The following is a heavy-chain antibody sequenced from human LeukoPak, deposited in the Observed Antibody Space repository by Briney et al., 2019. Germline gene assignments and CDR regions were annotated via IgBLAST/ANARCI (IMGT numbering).Heavy chain of an antibody. D-gene: IGHD2-2*01. CDR2: FDPEDGET. Sequence: ASVKVSCKVSGYTLTELSMHWVRQAPGKGLEWMGGFDPEDGETIYAQKFQGRVTMTEDTSTDTAYMELSSLRSEDTAVYYCATVPTCSTYQREAFDIWGQGTMVTVSS. V-gene: IGHV1-24*01. CDR3: ATVPTCSTYQREAFDI. J-gene: IGHJ3*02. CDR1: GYTLTELS.